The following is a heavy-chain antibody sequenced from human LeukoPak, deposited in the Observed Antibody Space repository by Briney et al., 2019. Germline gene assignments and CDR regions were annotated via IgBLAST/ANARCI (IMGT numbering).Heavy chain of an antibody. D-gene: IGHD3-9*01. V-gene: IGHV3-21*01. CDR3: ARTYYDILTGYNPYFDY. CDR2: ITSSSTSI. J-gene: IGHJ4*02. CDR1: GFTFRSYG. Sequence: GGSLRLSCAASGFTFRSYGMTWVRQAPGRGLEWVSSITSSSTSIYFADSVKGRFTISRDNAKNSLYLQMNSLRAEDAAVYYCARTYYDILTGYNPYFDYWGQGTLVTVSS.